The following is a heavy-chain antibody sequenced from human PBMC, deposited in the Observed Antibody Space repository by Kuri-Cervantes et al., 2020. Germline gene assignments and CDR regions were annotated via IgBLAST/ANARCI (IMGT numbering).Heavy chain of an antibody. D-gene: IGHD5-24*01. CDR1: GYSFTSYG. CDR2: IYPGDSDT. Sequence: GESLKISCQGSGYSFTSYGIAWVRQMPGKGLEWMGVIYPGDSDTRYSPSFEGQVTISADKSISTAYLQWNSLKASDTAMYYCARQDGSGLYFLDDWGQGTLVTVSS. V-gene: IGHV5-51*01. CDR3: ARQDGSGLYFLDD. J-gene: IGHJ4*02.